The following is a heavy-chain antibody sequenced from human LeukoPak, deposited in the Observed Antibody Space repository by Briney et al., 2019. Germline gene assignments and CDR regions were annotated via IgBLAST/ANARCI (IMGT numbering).Heavy chain of an antibody. D-gene: IGHD2-2*01. V-gene: IGHV1-2*06. CDR2: INPNSGGT. CDR1: GYTFTGYY. J-gene: IGHJ4*02. Sequence: ASVKVSCKASGYTFTGYYMHWVRQAPGQGLEWMGRINPNSGGTNYAQKFQGRVTMTRDTSISTAYMELSRLRSDDTAVYYCARLVVPAAQSDYWGQGTLVTVSS. CDR3: ARLVVPAAQSDY.